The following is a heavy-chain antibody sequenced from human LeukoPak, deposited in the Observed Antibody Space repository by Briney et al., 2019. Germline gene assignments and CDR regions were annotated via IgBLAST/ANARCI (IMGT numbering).Heavy chain of an antibody. CDR1: GYTLTELS. J-gene: IGHJ4*02. Sequence: GASVKVSCKVSGYTLTELSMHWVRQAPGKGLEWMGGFDPEDGETIYAQKFQGRVTMTEDTSTDTAYMELSSLRSEDTAVYHCATSRRLRYFDWLSNTIDYWGQGTLVTVSS. CDR2: FDPEDGET. V-gene: IGHV1-24*01. D-gene: IGHD3-9*01. CDR3: ATSRRLRYFDWLSNTIDY.